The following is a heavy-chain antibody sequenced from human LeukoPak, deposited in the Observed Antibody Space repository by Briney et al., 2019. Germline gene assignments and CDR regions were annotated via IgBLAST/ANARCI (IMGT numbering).Heavy chain of an antibody. CDR2: INWNGGST. CDR3: ARNLHYYDSSGYFPLYYYYYYMDV. V-gene: IGHV3-20*04. Sequence: PGGSLRLSCAASGFTFDDYGMSWVRQAPGKGLEWVSGINWNGGSTGYADSVKGRFTISRDNAKNSLYLQMNSLRAEDTALYYCARNLHYYDSSGYFPLYYYYYYMDVWGKGTTVTVSS. CDR1: GFTFDDYG. D-gene: IGHD3-22*01. J-gene: IGHJ6*03.